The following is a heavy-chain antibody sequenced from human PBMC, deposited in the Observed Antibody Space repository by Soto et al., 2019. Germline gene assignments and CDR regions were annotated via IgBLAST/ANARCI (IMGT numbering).Heavy chain of an antibody. CDR1: GFTFSNSD. CDR3: ATSHGGH. CDR2: ITGGGGST. V-gene: IGHV3-23*01. Sequence: EVQLLESGGDLVQPGGSLRLSCAASGFTFSNSDLTWVRQAPGEGLKYVSVITGGGGSTYYTDSVRGRFTISRDNSKKTLYLQMNSLRADDTALYYCATSHGGHWGQGTLVTVSS. D-gene: IGHD3-10*01. J-gene: IGHJ4*02.